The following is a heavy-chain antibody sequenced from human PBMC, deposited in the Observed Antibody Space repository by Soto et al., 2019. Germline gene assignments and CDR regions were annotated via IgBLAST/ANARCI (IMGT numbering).Heavy chain of an antibody. CDR2: INQDASAK. V-gene: IGHV3-7*03. CDR1: RFNFSIYW. CDR3: AKDAFSTPSNS. D-gene: IGHD2-8*01. J-gene: IGHJ5*02. Sequence: GSLRLSCAASRFNFSIYWMSWVRQAPWKGLEWVANINQDASAKYYVDSVKGRFTISRDNAKNSLFLQMSGLRVEDTGLYFCAKDAFSTPSNSWGQGTLVTVSS.